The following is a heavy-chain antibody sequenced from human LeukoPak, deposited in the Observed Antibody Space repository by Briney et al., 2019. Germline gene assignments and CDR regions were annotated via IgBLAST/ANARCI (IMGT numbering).Heavy chain of an antibody. CDR1: GFTFSSYS. J-gene: IGHJ4*02. V-gene: IGHV3-21*01. CDR2: VSSSSSYI. Sequence: GGSLRLSCAASGFTFSSYSMNWVRQAPGKGLEWVSSVSSSSSYIYYADSVKGRFTISRDNAKNSLYLQMNSLRAEDTAVYYCARSYRSGWYNYWGQGTLVTVSS. D-gene: IGHD6-19*01. CDR3: ARSYRSGWYNY.